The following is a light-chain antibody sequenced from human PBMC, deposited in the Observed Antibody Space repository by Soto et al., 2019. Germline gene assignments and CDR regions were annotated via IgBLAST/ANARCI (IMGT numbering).Light chain of an antibody. J-gene: IGKJ4*01. Sequence: IVSTESPATLSASPGEKATLSCRASQSVSSYLAWYHQKPGQAPRLLIYGASTRATGNPARFSGSASGTEFPLTISRLQSEDFAVYYCQQFSSYPLTFGGGTKVDIK. V-gene: IGKV3-15*01. CDR3: QQFSSYPLT. CDR2: GAS. CDR1: QSVSSY.